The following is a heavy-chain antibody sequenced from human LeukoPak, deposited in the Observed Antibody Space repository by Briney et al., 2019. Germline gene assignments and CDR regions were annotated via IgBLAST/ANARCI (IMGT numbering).Heavy chain of an antibody. V-gene: IGHV3-33*01. CDR2: IWYDGSNK. Sequence: PGRSLRLSCAAYGFTFSSYAMYWVRQAPGTGLEWVAVIWYDGSNKYYADSVKGRFTISRDNSMNTLYLQMNSLRAEDTAVYYCARGAYCSGSRCPGAFDIWGQGTMVTVSS. D-gene: IGHD2-15*01. J-gene: IGHJ3*02. CDR1: GFTFSSYA. CDR3: ARGAYCSGSRCPGAFDI.